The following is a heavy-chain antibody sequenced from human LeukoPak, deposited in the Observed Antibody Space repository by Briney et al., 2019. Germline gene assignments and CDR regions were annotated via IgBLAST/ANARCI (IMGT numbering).Heavy chain of an antibody. D-gene: IGHD3-10*01. V-gene: IGHV4-59*11. CDR3: ARTTMVRGVIDY. Sequence: SETLSLTCTVSGGSISSHYWSWIRQPPGKGLEWIGYIYYSGSTYYDPSLKSRVTISVDTSKNQFSLKLSSVTAADTAVYYCARTTMVRGVIDYWGQGTLVTVSS. J-gene: IGHJ4*02. CDR2: IYYSGST. CDR1: GGSISSHY.